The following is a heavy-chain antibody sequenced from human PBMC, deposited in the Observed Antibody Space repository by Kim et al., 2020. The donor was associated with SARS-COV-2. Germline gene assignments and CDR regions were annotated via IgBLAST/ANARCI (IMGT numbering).Heavy chain of an antibody. CDR2: IYRGGST. D-gene: IGHD2-15*01. Sequence: GGSLRLSCAASGLTVSSNYMSWVRQAPGKGLEWVSVIYRGGSTYYPDSVKDRFTISSHNSKNTLYLQINSLRAEDTAVYYCAREGHRGRIGAFDIWGQGTMVTVSS. V-gene: IGHV3-53*04. CDR3: AREGHRGRIGAFDI. CDR1: GLTVSSNY. J-gene: IGHJ3*02.